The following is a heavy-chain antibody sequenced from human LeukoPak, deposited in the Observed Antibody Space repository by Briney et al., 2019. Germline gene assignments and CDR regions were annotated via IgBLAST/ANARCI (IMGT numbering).Heavy chain of an antibody. CDR1: GFTFSDYY. CDR3: AKAYCTNGVCNLDY. D-gene: IGHD2-8*01. V-gene: IGHV3-11*01. Sequence: GGSLRLSCAPSGFTFSDYYMTWIRQAPGKGLEWVSYISSSGSTIYYADSVKGRFTISRDNAKNSLYLQMNSLRAEDTAVYYCAKAYCTNGVCNLDYWGQGTLVTVSS. CDR2: ISSSGSTI. J-gene: IGHJ4*02.